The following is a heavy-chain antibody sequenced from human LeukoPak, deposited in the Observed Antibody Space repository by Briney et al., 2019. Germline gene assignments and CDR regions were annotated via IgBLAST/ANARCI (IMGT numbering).Heavy chain of an antibody. CDR3: ARDSANWGSPLDY. Sequence: GGSLRLSCAASGFTFSSYGMHWVRQAPGKGLEWVAVIWYDGSNKYYADSVKGRFTISRDNSKNTLYLQMNSLRAEDTAVYYCARDSANWGSPLDYCGQGTLVTVSS. J-gene: IGHJ4*02. CDR2: IWYDGSNK. CDR1: GFTFSSYG. V-gene: IGHV3-33*01. D-gene: IGHD7-27*01.